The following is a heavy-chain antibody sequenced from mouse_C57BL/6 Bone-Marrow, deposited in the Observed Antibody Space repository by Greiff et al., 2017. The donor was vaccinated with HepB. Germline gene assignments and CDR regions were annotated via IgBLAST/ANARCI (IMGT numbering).Heavy chain of an antibody. CDR1: GFTFSDYG. CDR2: ISSGSSTV. J-gene: IGHJ2*01. Sequence: EVQLVESGGGLVKPGGSLKLSCAASGFTFSDYGMHWVRQAPEKGLEWVAYISSGSSTVYYADTVKGRFTISRDNAKNTLFLQMTSLRSEDTAMYYCARGALNYGVYWGQGTTLTVSS. CDR3: ARGALNYGVY. V-gene: IGHV5-17*01.